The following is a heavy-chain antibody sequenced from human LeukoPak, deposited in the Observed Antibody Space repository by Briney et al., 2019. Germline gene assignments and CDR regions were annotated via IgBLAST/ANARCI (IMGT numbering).Heavy chain of an antibody. J-gene: IGHJ6*03. CDR2: IYYSGST. CDR3: ARDSVVVTAITYYYYMDV. V-gene: IGHV4-39*07. D-gene: IGHD2-21*02. Sequence: SETLSLTCTVSGGSISSSSYYWGWIRQPPGKGLEWIGSIYYSGSTYYNPSLKSRVTISVDTSKNQFSLKLSSVTAADTAVYYCARDSVVVTAITYYYYMDVWGKGTTVTVSS. CDR1: GGSISSSSYY.